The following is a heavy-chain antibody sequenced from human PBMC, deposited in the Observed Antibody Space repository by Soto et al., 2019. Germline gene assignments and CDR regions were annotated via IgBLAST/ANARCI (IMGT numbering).Heavy chain of an antibody. CDR2: VNPSGGHT. V-gene: IGHV1-46*01. CDR1: GDTFTDYY. Sequence: QVQLMQSGAEVKKPGASVKVSCKASGDTFTDYYIHWVRQAPGQGLEWMGTVNPSGGHTTYAQHFLGRVTLTXXXSXXTLYMELTSLTPDDTAVYYCARGGPVVVVTAALDYWGQGTLVTVSS. J-gene: IGHJ4*02. CDR3: ARGGPVVVVTAALDY. D-gene: IGHD2-21*02.